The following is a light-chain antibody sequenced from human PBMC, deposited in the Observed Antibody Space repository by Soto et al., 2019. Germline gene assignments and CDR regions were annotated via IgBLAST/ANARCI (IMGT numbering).Light chain of an antibody. Sequence: QSALTQPRSVSGSPGQSVTISCTGTSSDVGGDNYVSWYQQHPGKAPKLMIYDVSKRPSGVPDRFSGSKSGNTASLTISGLQSEDNADYYCCSYAGSYTLGVFRPGTKLTVL. CDR1: SSDVGGDNY. CDR2: DVS. CDR3: CSYAGSYTLGV. V-gene: IGLV2-11*01. J-gene: IGLJ1*01.